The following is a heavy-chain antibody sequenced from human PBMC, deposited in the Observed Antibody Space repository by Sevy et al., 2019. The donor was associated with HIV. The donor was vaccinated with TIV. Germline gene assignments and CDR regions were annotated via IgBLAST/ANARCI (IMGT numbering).Heavy chain of an antibody. V-gene: IGHV3-21*01. Sequence: RGSLRLSCAASGFIFSSFSINWVRQAPGKGLEWVASISSSSKYIYYADSVKGRFTISRDNAKNSLYLQMNSLRAEDTAVYYCARDPAVAAAITFDYWGQGALVTVSS. CDR1: GFIFSSFS. J-gene: IGHJ4*02. D-gene: IGHD6-13*01. CDR2: ISSSSKYI. CDR3: ARDPAVAAAITFDY.